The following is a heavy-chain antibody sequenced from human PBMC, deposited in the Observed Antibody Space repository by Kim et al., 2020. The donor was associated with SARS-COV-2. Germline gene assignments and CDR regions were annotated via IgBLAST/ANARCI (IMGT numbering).Heavy chain of an antibody. CDR3: ARADCRGGDFYSAY. Sequence: GGSLRLSCAASGFTFSSYSMNWVRQAPGKGLEWVSSISSSSSYIYYADSLKGRFTISRDNAKNSLYLQMNSLRAEDTAVYYCARADCRGGDFYSAYWGQGTLVTVSS. CDR1: GFTFSSYS. J-gene: IGHJ4*02. CDR2: ISSSSSYI. V-gene: IGHV3-21*04. D-gene: IGHD2-21*02.